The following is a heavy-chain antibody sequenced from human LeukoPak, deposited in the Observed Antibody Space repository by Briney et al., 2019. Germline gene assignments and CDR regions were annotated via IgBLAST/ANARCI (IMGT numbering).Heavy chain of an antibody. V-gene: IGHV3-74*01. Sequence: PGRSLRLSCAASGFTFSSYWMHWVRQAPGKGLVWVSRINSDGSSTSYADSVKGRFTISRDNAKNTLYLQMNSLRAEDTAVYYCARDPGEYQLLTSYYYMDVWGKGTTVTVSS. CDR1: GFTFSSYW. J-gene: IGHJ6*03. D-gene: IGHD2-2*01. CDR3: ARDPGEYQLLTSYYYMDV. CDR2: INSDGSST.